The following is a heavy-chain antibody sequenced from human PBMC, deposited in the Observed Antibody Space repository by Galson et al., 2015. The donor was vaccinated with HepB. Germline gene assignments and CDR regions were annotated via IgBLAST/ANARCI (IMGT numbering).Heavy chain of an antibody. V-gene: IGHV3-23*01. CDR2: ITGKGDST. J-gene: IGHJ5*01. CDR3: AKGYGLFDS. CDR1: GLTLSSYT. Sequence: SLRLSCAASGLTLSSYTMSWVRQAPGRGLEWTSGITGKGDSTFYADSVKGRFTVSKDNSNNMLYLQMNSLRAEDAGLYFCAKGYGLFDSWGQGILVTVSS. D-gene: IGHD5-18*01.